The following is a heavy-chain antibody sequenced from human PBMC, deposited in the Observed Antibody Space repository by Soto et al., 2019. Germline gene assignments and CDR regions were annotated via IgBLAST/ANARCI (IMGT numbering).Heavy chain of an antibody. D-gene: IGHD3-9*01. J-gene: IGHJ5*02. V-gene: IGHV4-59*01. CDR3: ARVPFVGYFDWLDP. Sequence: SETLSLTCSVSGASISSYYWTWIRQPPGGGLEWIGYMHHTQGTNDNPSLRGRVHMSIDTSMNQSSLRLTSVTAADTAVYYCARVPFVGYFDWLDPWGHGTLVTVSS. CDR2: MHHTQGT. CDR1: GASISSYY.